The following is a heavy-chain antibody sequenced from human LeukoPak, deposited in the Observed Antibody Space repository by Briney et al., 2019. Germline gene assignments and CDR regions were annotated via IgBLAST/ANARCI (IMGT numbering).Heavy chain of an antibody. CDR1: GFTFGDYA. J-gene: IGHJ6*04. D-gene: IGHD2-2*01. CDR3: TRGGYCSSTSCYDYYGMDV. CDR2: IRSKAYGGTT. V-gene: IGHV3-49*04. Sequence: SGGSLRLSCTASGFTFGDYAMSWVRQAPGKGLEWVGFIRSKAYGGTTEYAASVKGRFTTSRDDSKSIAYLQMNSLKTEDTAVYYCTRGGYCSSTSCYDYYGMDVWGKGTTVTVSS.